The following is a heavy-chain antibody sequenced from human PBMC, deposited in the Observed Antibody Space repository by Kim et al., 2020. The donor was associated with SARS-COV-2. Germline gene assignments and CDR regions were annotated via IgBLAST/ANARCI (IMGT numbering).Heavy chain of an antibody. CDR3: ARGLWFGDGMDV. J-gene: IGHJ6*02. Sequence: HAQKVQGRVTMTRDTSISTAYMGLSRLRSDDTAVYYCARGLWFGDGMDVWGQGTTVTVSS. V-gene: IGHV1-2*02. D-gene: IGHD3-10*01.